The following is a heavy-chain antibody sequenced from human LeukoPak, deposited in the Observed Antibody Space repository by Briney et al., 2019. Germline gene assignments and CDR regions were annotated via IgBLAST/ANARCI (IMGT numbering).Heavy chain of an antibody. D-gene: IGHD6-13*01. CDR1: GYSINNGFY. V-gene: IGHV4-38-2*02. CDR2: IYPTGST. CDR3: ARAYSSSWYWNWFDP. J-gene: IGHJ5*02. Sequence: SETLSLTCTVSGYSINNGFYWGWIRQPPGKGLEWIGNIYPTGSTYYNPSLKSRVTISVDTSKNQFSLKVSSVSAADTAVYYCARAYSSSWYWNWFDPWGQGTLVTVSS.